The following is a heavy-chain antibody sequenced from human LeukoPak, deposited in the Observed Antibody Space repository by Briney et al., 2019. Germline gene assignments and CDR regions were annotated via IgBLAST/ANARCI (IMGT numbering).Heavy chain of an antibody. J-gene: IGHJ4*02. CDR1: GFAFRSYS. CDR3: ASPREYQLLYFGY. V-gene: IGHV3-21*01. CDR2: ISSSSSYI. D-gene: IGHD2-2*01. Sequence: GALRLSCAASGFAFRSYSMNWVRQAPGKGLEWVSSISSSSSYIYYADSVKGRFTISRDNAKNSLYLQMNSLRAEDTAVYYCASPREYQLLYFGYWGQGTLVTVSS.